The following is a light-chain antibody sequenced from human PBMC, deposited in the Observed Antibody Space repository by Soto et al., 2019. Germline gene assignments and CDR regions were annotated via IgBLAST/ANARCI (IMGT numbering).Light chain of an antibody. CDR3: QQLDSYPLT. Sequence: DIQLTQSPSFLSASVGDRVTLTCRASQDISTYLAWYQQKPGKAPNLLIYVASTLQDGVPSRFSGTGYGTEFTITITNLQPADFATYYCQQLDSYPLTFGGGTEVEIK. CDR1: QDISTY. V-gene: IGKV1-9*01. CDR2: VAS. J-gene: IGKJ4*01.